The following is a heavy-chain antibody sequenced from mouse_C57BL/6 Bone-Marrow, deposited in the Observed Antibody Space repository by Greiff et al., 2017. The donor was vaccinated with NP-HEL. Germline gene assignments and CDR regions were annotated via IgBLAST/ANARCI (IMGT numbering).Heavy chain of an antibody. CDR3: TGWGAAQAAIAY. V-gene: IGHV1-5*01. Sequence: VQLKQSGTVLARPGASVKMSCKTSGYTFTSYWMNWVKQRPGQGLEWIGAIYPGNSDTSYNQKFKGKATLTAVTSASTAYMELSSLTDEDSAVCYCTGWGAAQAAIAYWGQGTLVTVSA. J-gene: IGHJ3*01. D-gene: IGHD3-2*02. CDR2: IYPGNSDT. CDR1: GYTFTSYW.